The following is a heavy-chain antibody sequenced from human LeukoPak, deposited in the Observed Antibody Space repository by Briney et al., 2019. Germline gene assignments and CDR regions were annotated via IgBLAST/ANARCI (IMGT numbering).Heavy chain of an antibody. Sequence: ASVKVSCKSSGYSFTDYYMHWVRQAPGQGLEWMGWINPKSGGTSSAQKFQGRVTMTRDTSITTVYMEVSWLTSDDTAIYYCARADRLDGGPYLIGPWGQGTLVTVSS. J-gene: IGHJ5*02. V-gene: IGHV1-2*02. CDR1: GYSFTDYY. CDR3: ARADRLDGGPYLIGP. CDR2: INPKSGGT. D-gene: IGHD2-21*01.